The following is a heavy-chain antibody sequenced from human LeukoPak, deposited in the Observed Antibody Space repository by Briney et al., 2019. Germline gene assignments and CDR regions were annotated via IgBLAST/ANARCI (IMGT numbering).Heavy chain of an antibody. CDR3: ARDRAAGNFDY. Sequence: SGGSLRLSCAASGFTFSSYSMNWVRQAPGKGLEWVSSISSSSSYIYYADSVKGRFTISRDSAKNSLYLQMNSLRAEDTAVYYCARDRAAGNFDYWGQGTLVTVSS. V-gene: IGHV3-21*01. CDR1: GFTFSSYS. J-gene: IGHJ4*02. CDR2: ISSSSSYI. D-gene: IGHD1-1*01.